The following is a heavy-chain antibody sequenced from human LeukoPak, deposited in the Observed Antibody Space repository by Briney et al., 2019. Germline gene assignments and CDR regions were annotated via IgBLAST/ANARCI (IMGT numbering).Heavy chain of an antibody. D-gene: IGHD6-13*01. CDR2: IIPIFGTA. CDR3: ARDQGILYAFDI. V-gene: IGHV1-69*13. J-gene: IGHJ3*02. CDR1: GYTFTNSD. Sequence: ASVKVSCKASGYTFTNSDINWVRQAPGQGLEWMGGIIPIFGTANYAQKFQGRVTITADESTSTAYMELSSLRSEDTAVYYCARDQGILYAFDIWGQGTMVTVSS.